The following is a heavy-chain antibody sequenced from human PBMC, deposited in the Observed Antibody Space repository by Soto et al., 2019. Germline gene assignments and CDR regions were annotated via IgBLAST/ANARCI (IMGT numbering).Heavy chain of an antibody. CDR1: GFTFSSYS. CDR3: AVVVVAAPSPGPQLPGAFDI. CDR2: ISSSSSYI. V-gene: IGHV3-21*01. J-gene: IGHJ3*02. Sequence: PGGSLRLSCAASGFTFSSYSMNWVRQAPGKGLEWVSSISSSSSYIYYADSVKGRFTISRDNAKNSLYLQMNSLRAEDTAVYYCAVVVVAAPSPGPQLPGAFDIWGQGTMVTVSS. D-gene: IGHD2-15*01.